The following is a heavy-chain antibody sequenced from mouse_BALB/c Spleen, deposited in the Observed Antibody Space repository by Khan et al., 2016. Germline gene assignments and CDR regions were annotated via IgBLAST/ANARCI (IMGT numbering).Heavy chain of an antibody. CDR3: ARSPYDYDVGFAY. CDR2: IDPANGNT. CDR1: GFNIKDTY. J-gene: IGHJ3*01. V-gene: IGHV14-3*02. D-gene: IGHD2-4*01. Sequence: VQLQQSGAELVKPGASVKLSCTASGFNIKDTYMHWVKQRPEQGLEGIGRIDPANGNTKYDPKFQGKATITAETSSTTAYLQLSSLTSEDTAVYYCARSPYDYDVGFAYWGQGTLVTVS.